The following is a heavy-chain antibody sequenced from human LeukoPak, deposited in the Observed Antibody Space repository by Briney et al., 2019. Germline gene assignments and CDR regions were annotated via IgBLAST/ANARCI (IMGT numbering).Heavy chain of an antibody. J-gene: IGHJ4*02. CDR2: ISAYNGKT. CDR3: ARAYDYVWGSYRYCSFEY. CDR1: GYTFTSYG. D-gene: IGHD3-16*02. Sequence: APVKVSCKASGYTFTSYGISWVRQAPGQGLEWMGWISAYNGKTNYAQKLQGRVTMNTDTSTSTAYMELRSLRSDDTAVYYCARAYDYVWGSYRYCSFEYWGQGTLVTVSS. V-gene: IGHV1-18*01.